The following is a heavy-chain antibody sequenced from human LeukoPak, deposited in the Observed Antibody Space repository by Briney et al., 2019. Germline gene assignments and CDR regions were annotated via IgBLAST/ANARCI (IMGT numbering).Heavy chain of an antibody. D-gene: IGHD3-10*01. CDR2: IISSSSNI. CDR1: GFTFSNYA. V-gene: IGHV3-21*01. CDR3: ARTYGSGSYYYYYYMDV. Sequence: GGSLRLSCAASGFTFSNYAMSWVRQAPGQGLEWIASIISSSSNIYYADSVKGRFTISRDNAKNSLYLQMNSLRAEDTAVYYCARTYGSGSYYYYYYMDVWGKGTTVTVSS. J-gene: IGHJ6*03.